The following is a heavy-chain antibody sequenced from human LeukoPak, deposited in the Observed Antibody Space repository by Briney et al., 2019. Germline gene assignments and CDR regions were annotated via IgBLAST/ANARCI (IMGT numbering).Heavy chain of an antibody. CDR3: ARARPYCSGGTCHRGAFEI. V-gene: IGHV4-59*01. Sequence: SQTLSLTCVVSGTSISTYYWNWIRQPPGKEMEWIAYTYNTGSTDYNPSLKSRVSISADTSKNQFSLKLSSVTAADTAVYYCARARPYCSGGTCHRGAFEIWGQGTLVTVSS. CDR1: GTSISTYY. J-gene: IGHJ3*02. D-gene: IGHD2-15*01. CDR2: TYNTGST.